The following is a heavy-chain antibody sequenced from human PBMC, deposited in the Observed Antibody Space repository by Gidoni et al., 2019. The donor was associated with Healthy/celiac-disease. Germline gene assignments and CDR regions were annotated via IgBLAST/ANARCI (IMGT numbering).Heavy chain of an antibody. V-gene: IGHV1-2*06. J-gene: IGHJ4*02. Sequence: QVQLVQSGAEVKKPGASVKVSCKASGYTFTGYYMHWVRQAPGQGLEWMGRINPNSGGTNYAQKFQGRVTMTRDTSISTAYMELSRLRSDDTAVYYCARDLPYSSSWPYFDYWGQGTLVTVSS. CDR1: GYTFTGYY. CDR2: INPNSGGT. CDR3: ARDLPYSSSWPYFDY. D-gene: IGHD6-13*01.